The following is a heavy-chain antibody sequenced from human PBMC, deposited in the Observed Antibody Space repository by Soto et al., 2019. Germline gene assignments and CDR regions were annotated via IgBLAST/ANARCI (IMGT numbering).Heavy chain of an antibody. CDR3: ARRATTVTYDAFDI. Sequence: SETLSLTCSVSGGSISSSTYYWGWVRQPPGKGLEWIGSIYYSGTAHYTPSLRSRLTISVDTSKNQFSLNLSAVTAADTAVYYCARRATTVTYDAFDIWGQGTMVTVSS. CDR2: IYYSGTA. CDR1: GGSISSSTYY. D-gene: IGHD4-17*01. J-gene: IGHJ3*02. V-gene: IGHV4-39*01.